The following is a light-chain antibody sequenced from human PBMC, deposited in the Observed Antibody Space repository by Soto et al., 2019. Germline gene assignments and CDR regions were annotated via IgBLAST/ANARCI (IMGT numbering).Light chain of an antibody. CDR2: AAS. J-gene: IGKJ5*01. CDR3: QQSYSTPIT. V-gene: IGKV1-39*01. CDR1: QSINSY. Sequence: DIQMTQSPSSLSATVGDRVTITCRASQSINSYLKWYQQKPGKAPKLLIYAASSLQSGVSSRFSGSGSGTDFTLTISSLQPEDFATYYCQQSYSTPITFGQGTRLEI.